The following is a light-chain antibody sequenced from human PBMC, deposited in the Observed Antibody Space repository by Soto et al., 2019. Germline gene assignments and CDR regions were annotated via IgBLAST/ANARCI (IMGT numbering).Light chain of an antibody. CDR3: QQSYSTTWT. J-gene: IGKJ1*01. Sequence: DIQMTQSPSTLSSSVGDRFTITCRASQSISSWLSWYQQKPGKATKLLIYASSTFQSGLTSRFSGSGPETDFTLNISSLQPEDFATYSCQQSYSTTWTFGQGNK. CDR2: ASS. V-gene: IGKV1-39*01. CDR1: QSISSW.